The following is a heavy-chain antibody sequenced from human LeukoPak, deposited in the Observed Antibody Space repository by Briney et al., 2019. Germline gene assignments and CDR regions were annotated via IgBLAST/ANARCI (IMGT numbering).Heavy chain of an antibody. Sequence: SETLSLTCSVSGGSISSYFWSWIRQPPGQGLEWIGYIYYSGSTYYNPSLESRVTISVDTPKNQSSLKLNSVTAADTAVYYCARHDSGTYYSRFEYWGQGTLVTVSS. J-gene: IGHJ4*02. CDR2: IYYSGST. CDR1: GGSISSYF. CDR3: ARHDSGTYYSRFEY. D-gene: IGHD1-26*01. V-gene: IGHV4-59*08.